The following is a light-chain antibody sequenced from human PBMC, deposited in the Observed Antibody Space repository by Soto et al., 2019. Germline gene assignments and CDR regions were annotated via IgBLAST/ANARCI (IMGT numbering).Light chain of an antibody. CDR1: QSVSSY. CDR3: QQRSNWPLT. J-gene: IGKJ4*01. Sequence: EIVLTQSPATLSLSPGERATLSCRASQSVSSYFAWYQQKPGQAPRLLIYDVSNRATGIPARFSGSGSGTDFTLTISSLEPEDFAVYYCQQRSNWPLTFGGGTKVDLK. CDR2: DVS. V-gene: IGKV3-11*01.